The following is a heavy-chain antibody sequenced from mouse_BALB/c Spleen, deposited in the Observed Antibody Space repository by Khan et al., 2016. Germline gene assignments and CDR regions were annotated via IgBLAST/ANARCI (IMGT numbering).Heavy chain of an antibody. V-gene: IGHV2-6-5*01. CDR1: GFSLTDYG. J-gene: IGHJ2*01. CDR2: IWGGGST. CDR3: ASTSTGRYDLDY. Sequence: QVQLQQSGPGLVAPSQSLSITCTVSGFSLTDYGVSWIRQPPGKGLEWLGVIWGGGSTYYNSALKSRLSISKDNSKSQVILKMNSLQTDDTAMYYCASTSTGRYDLDYWGQGTTLTVSS. D-gene: IGHD2-14*01.